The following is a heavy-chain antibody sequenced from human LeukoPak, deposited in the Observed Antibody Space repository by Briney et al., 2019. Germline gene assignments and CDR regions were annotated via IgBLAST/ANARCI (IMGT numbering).Heavy chain of an antibody. Sequence: SQTLSLPCTVSGGSISSGGYYWTWIRQPPGKGLEWIGRIYTSGSTNYNPSLKSRVIMSVDTSKNQFSLKLSSVTAADTAVYYCARGNRSRRGNWFDPWGQGTLVTVSS. V-gene: IGHV4-61*02. CDR1: GGSISSGGYY. CDR3: ARGNRSRRGNWFDP. D-gene: IGHD1-14*01. CDR2: IYTSGST. J-gene: IGHJ5*02.